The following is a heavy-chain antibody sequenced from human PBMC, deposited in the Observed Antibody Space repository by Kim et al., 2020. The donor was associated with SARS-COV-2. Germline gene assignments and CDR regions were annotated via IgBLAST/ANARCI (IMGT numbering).Heavy chain of an antibody. CDR2: ISYDGSNK. V-gene: IGHV3-30*18. J-gene: IGHJ6*02. Sequence: GGSLRLSCAASGFTFSSYGMHWVRQAPGKGLEWVAVISYDGSNKYYADSVKGRFTISRDNSKNTLYLQMNSLRAEDTAVYYCAKEGCSGGSCYSYYGMDVWGQGTTVTVSS. D-gene: IGHD2-15*01. CDR3: AKEGCSGGSCYSYYGMDV. CDR1: GFTFSSYG.